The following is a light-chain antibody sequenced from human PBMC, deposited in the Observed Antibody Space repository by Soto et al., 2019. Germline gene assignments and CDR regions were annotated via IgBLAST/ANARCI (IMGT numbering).Light chain of an antibody. CDR3: QQRSNWPLFT. Sequence: VMTQGPATLSVSPGERATLTCRASQTINNNVAWYQLKDGQVPRLVIYGASTRATDIPARFSGSGSWTDFTLTISSLEPEDFAVYYCQQRSNWPLFTFGPGTKVDIK. CDR1: QTINNN. V-gene: IGKV3-11*01. J-gene: IGKJ3*01. CDR2: GAS.